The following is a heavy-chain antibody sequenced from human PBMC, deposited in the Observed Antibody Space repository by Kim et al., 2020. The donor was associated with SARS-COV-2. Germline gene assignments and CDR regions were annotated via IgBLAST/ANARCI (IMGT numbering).Heavy chain of an antibody. CDR3: AKPYAWTNHYFYGLDV. CDR2: ITGSGDNT. CDR1: GFSFSGYA. V-gene: IGHV3-23*01. D-gene: IGHD2-2*01. J-gene: IGHJ6*02. Sequence: GGSLRLSCAGSGFSFSGYAMTWVRQAPGKGREWVSTITGSGDNTYYAVSVKGRFTISRDNSKNTLYVQMNSLRAEDTAVYYCAKPYAWTNHYFYGLDVWGQGTTVTVSS.